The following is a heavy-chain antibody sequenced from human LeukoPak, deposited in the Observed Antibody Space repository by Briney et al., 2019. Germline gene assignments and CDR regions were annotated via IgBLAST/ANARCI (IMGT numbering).Heavy chain of an antibody. J-gene: IGHJ4*02. Sequence: PGRSLGLSCAASGFTSSTYAMHWVRRAPGKGLEWVAGISYDGSKKYYADSVRGRFTISRDNSKNTLFLQMNSLRAEDTAVYYCARDLAVSGSFTHYFDYWGQGTLVTVSS. V-gene: IGHV3-30*04. CDR3: ARDLAVSGSFTHYFDY. CDR2: ISYDGSKK. D-gene: IGHD3-10*01. CDR1: GFTSSTYA.